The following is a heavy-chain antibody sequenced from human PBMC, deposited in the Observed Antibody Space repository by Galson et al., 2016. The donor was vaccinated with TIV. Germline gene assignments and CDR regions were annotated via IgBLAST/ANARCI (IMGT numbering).Heavy chain of an antibody. Sequence: SLRLSCAASGFTFSIYGMHWVRQAPGKGLEWVAVISYDGTNKHYADSVKGRFTISRDNNSKNTLYLQMNSLRLEDTAVYYCAKVGARGYGDYPYYLANGGRGTLVIVSS. CDR3: AKVGARGYGDYPYYLAN. D-gene: IGHD4-17*01. CDR1: GFTFSIYG. CDR2: ISYDGTNK. J-gene: IGHJ4*02. V-gene: IGHV3-30*18.